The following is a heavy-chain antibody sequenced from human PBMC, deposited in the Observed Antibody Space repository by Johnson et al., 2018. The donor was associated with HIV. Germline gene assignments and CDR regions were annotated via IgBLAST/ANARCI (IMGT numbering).Heavy chain of an antibody. CDR2: IYSDGST. Sequence: VQLVESGGGLVQPGGSLRLSCAASGFTVSRNYMSWVRQAPGKGLEWVSVIYSDGSTYYADSVKGRFTISRDTSKNTLYLQMNSLRAEDTAVYYCARVGQLARTHAFDIWGQGTMVTVSS. J-gene: IGHJ3*02. CDR1: GFTVSRNY. CDR3: ARVGQLARTHAFDI. D-gene: IGHD6-13*01. V-gene: IGHV3-66*02.